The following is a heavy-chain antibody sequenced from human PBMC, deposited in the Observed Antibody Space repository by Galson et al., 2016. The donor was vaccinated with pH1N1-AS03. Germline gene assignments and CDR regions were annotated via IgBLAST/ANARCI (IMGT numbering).Heavy chain of an antibody. CDR1: GFTFSSYD. CDR2: ITVAGSGT. CDR3: EGSCV. V-gene: IGHV3-23*01. J-gene: IGHJ4*01. Sequence: SLRLSCAASGFTFSSYDMSWARQAPGKGLEWVSTITVAGSGTFYAESVKGRFTISRDNSKATLYLQMSRLRADDTAVYYCEGSCVWGHGTLVTVSS.